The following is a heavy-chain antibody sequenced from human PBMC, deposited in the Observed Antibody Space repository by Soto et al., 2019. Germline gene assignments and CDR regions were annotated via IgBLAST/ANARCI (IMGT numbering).Heavy chain of an antibody. D-gene: IGHD3-9*01. Sequence: PGGSLRLSCAASGFTFSSYAMSWVRQAPGKGLEWVSAISGSGGSTYYADSVKGRFTISRDNSKNTLYLQMNSLRAEDTDVYYCAKANDILTAYYYYYYGMDVWSLGTTVTVSS. J-gene: IGHJ6*02. CDR2: ISGSGGST. CDR3: AKANDILTAYYYYYYGMDV. V-gene: IGHV3-23*01. CDR1: GFTFSSYA.